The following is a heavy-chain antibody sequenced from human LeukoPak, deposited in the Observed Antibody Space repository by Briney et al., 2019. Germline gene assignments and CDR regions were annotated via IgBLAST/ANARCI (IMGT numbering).Heavy chain of an antibody. D-gene: IGHD2-15*01. CDR1: GYTFTSYY. CDR3: ARDTGGYCSGGSCYSLFWFDP. V-gene: IGHV1-46*01. J-gene: IGHJ5*02. Sequence: GASVKVSCNASGYTFTSYYMHWVRQAPGQGLEWMGIINPSGGSTGYAQKFQGRVTMTRDTSTSTVYMELSSLRSEDTAVYYCARDTGGYCSGGSCYSLFWFDPWGQGTLVTVSS. CDR2: INPSGGST.